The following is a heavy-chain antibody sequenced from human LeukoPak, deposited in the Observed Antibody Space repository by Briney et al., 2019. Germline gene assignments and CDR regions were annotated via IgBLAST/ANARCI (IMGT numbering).Heavy chain of an antibody. CDR1: GFTFSSYA. J-gene: IGHJ4*02. CDR2: ISGSGGST. D-gene: IGHD2-2*01. V-gene: IGHV3-23*01. CDR3: AKGSYCCSTPCYGVADRIDF. Sequence: PGGALRVSCAASGFTFSSYAMSWVRQAPGKGLEWVSAISGSGGSTYYADSVKGRFTTSRDNSKNTLYLQINSLRAEDTAVYYCAKGSYCCSTPCYGVADRIDFWGQGTLVTVSS.